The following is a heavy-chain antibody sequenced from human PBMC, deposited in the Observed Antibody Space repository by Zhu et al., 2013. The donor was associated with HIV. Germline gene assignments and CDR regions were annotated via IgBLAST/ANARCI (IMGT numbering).Heavy chain of an antibody. D-gene: IGHD2-2*01. CDR1: GFTFTSSA. J-gene: IGHJ3*02. V-gene: IGHV1-58*02. Sequence: QLVQSGPEVKKPGTSVKVSCKASGFTFTSSAMQWVRQARGQRLVWIGWIVVGSGNTNYAQKFQERVTITRDMSTSTAYMELSSLRSEDTAVYYCAAVPEAPSTSCYGCAFDIWGQGTMVTVSS. CDR3: AAVPEAPSTSCYGCAFDI. CDR2: IVVGSGNT.